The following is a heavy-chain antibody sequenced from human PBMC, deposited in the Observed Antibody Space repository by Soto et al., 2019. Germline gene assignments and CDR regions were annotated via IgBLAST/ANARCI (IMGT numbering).Heavy chain of an antibody. J-gene: IGHJ4*02. CDR2: TSFDGFNQ. V-gene: IGHV3-30*03. CDR1: GFTFRNYA. Sequence: GGSLRLSCVGSGFTFRNYAMQWVRQAPGKGLEWVALTSFDGFNQYYGKSVEGRFTISRDNSKNTLFLQMDGLRPEDSAMYFCARTRATSGPPSPIDYWGQGTLVTVSS. CDR3: ARTRATSGPPSPIDY.